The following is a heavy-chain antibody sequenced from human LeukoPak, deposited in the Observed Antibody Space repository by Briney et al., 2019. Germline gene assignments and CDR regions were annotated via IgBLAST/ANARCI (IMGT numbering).Heavy chain of an antibody. Sequence: AGGSLRLSCAASGFTFSSYTMNWVRQAPGKGLEWVSSISSSNSYIYYADSVKGRFTISRDNAKNSLYLQMNSLRAEDTAVYYCARLLYGSGFGTFDIWGQGAMVTVSS. V-gene: IGHV3-21*01. CDR3: ARLLYGSGFGTFDI. D-gene: IGHD3-10*01. J-gene: IGHJ3*02. CDR1: GFTFSSYT. CDR2: ISSSNSYI.